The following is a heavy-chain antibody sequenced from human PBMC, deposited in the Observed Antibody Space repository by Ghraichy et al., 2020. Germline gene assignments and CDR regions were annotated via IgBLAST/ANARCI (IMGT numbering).Heavy chain of an antibody. J-gene: IGHJ4*02. D-gene: IGHD1-26*01. V-gene: IGHV3-9*01. CDR1: GFTFDDYA. Sequence: GGSLRLSCAASGFTFDDYAMHWVRQAPGKGLEWVSGISWNSGSIGYADSVKGRFTISRDNAKNSLYLQMNSLRAEDTALYYCAKDIVSHMPIVGATSTPLDYWGQGTLVTVSS. CDR3: AKDIVSHMPIVGATSTPLDY. CDR2: ISWNSGSI.